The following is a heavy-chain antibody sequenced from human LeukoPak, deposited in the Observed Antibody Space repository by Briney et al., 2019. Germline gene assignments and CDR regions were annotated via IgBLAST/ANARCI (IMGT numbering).Heavy chain of an antibody. Sequence: SETLSLTCAVYGGSFSDYYWSWIRQPPGKGLEWIGEINHSGSTNYNPSLKSRVTISVDTSKNQFSLKLSSVTAADTAVYYCARKITIFDGALGGAFDIWGQGTMVTVSS. CDR3: ARKITIFDGALGGAFDI. V-gene: IGHV4-34*01. J-gene: IGHJ3*02. CDR2: INHSGST. D-gene: IGHD3-3*01. CDR1: GGSFSDYY.